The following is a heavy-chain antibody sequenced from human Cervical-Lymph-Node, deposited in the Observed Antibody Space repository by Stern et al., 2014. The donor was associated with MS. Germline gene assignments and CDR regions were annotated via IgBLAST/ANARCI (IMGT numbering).Heavy chain of an antibody. V-gene: IGHV5-51*03. CDR3: AKTLSGGSRYFDL. D-gene: IGHD3-16*01. CDR2: IYHGDSDT. Sequence: MKLVQSGAEVKKPGESLKISCKGSGYSFSNFWIGWVRQMPGKGLEWMGIIYHGDSDTKYSPSFQGQVTLSAHKSLSTAYLQWSSLKASDTAIYYCAKTLSGGSRYFDLWGRGTLVTVSS. J-gene: IGHJ2*01. CDR1: GYSFSNFW.